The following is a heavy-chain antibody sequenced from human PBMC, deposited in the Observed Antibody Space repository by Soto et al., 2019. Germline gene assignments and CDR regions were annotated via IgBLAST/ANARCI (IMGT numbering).Heavy chain of an antibody. CDR3: ARRVPAGAEYYHYGMDV. Sequence: PSETLSLTCTVSGGSISSTNYYWGWIRQPPGKGLEWIGSIHYSGSTYYNPSLKSRVTISVDTSKNQFSLRLSSVTAADTTVYYCARRVPAGAEYYHYGMDVWGQGTTVTVS. CDR1: GGSISSTNYY. CDR2: IHYSGST. J-gene: IGHJ6*02. V-gene: IGHV4-39*01. D-gene: IGHD2-2*01.